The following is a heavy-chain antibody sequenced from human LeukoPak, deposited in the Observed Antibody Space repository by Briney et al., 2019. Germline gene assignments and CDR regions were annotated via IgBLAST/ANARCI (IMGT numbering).Heavy chain of an antibody. CDR1: GGSVSGTNYY. V-gene: IGHV4-39*07. J-gene: IGHJ4*02. CDR2: IYYSGST. CDR3: ARLRSPGDFDY. Sequence: SETLSLTCSVSGGSVSGTNYYGAWIRQPPEKGLEWIGTIYYSGSTYYNVSLKSRVAISVDPSKNQFSLILSSVTAADTAVYYCARLRSPGDFDYWGQGTLVTVSS. D-gene: IGHD1-26*01.